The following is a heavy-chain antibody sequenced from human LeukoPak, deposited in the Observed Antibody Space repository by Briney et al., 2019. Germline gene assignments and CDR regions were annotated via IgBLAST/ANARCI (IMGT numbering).Heavy chain of an antibody. D-gene: IGHD1-26*01. CDR3: ATAGDSGTYEAFDI. Sequence: GGSLRLSCAASGFTFSSYAMSWVRQAPGKGLEWVSAISGSGGSTYYADSVKGRFTISRDNSKNTLFVQMNSLRAEDTAVYYCATAGDSGTYEAFDIWGQGTLVTVSS. CDR1: GFTFSSYA. CDR2: ISGSGGST. V-gene: IGHV3-23*01. J-gene: IGHJ3*02.